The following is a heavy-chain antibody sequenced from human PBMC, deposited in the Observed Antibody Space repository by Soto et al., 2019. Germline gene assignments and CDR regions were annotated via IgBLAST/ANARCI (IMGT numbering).Heavy chain of an antibody. Sequence: QVQLQQWGAGLLKPSETLSLTCAVYGGSFSGYYWSWIRQPPGKGLEWIGEINHSASTNYNPSLKSRVTISVATSKNQFSLQLSSVTAADTAVYYCARGRHDIVVVPAARGYFDYWGQGTLVTVSS. CDR2: INHSAST. CDR3: ARGRHDIVVVPAARGYFDY. D-gene: IGHD2-2*01. J-gene: IGHJ4*02. V-gene: IGHV4-34*01. CDR1: GGSFSGYY.